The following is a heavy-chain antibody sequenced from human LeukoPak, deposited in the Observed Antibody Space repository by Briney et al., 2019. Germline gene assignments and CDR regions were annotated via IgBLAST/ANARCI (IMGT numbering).Heavy chain of an antibody. D-gene: IGHD2-2*01. CDR3: ARAAHEDIVVVPAAIDNYYMDV. CDR1: GFTFSSYS. J-gene: IGHJ6*03. Sequence: PGGSLRLSRAASGFTFSSYSMNWVRQAPGKGLEWVSSISSSSGYIYYADSVKGRFTISRDNAKNSLYLQMNSLRAEDTAVYYCARAAHEDIVVVPAAIDNYYMDVWGKGTTVTVSS. V-gene: IGHV3-21*01. CDR2: ISSSSGYI.